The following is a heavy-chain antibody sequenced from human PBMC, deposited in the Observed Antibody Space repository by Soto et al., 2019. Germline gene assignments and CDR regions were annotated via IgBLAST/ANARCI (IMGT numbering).Heavy chain of an antibody. J-gene: IGHJ6*02. V-gene: IGHV4-59*01. D-gene: IGHD2-2*01. CDR2: IYYSGSP. Sequence: SETLSLTCTDSGGSISSYYWSWIRQPPRKGLEWIGYIYYSGSPNYNPSLKSRVTISVDTSKNQFSLKLSSVTAADTAVYYCARDLVPAAMEGGYYYYYGMDVWGQGTTVTVSS. CDR3: ARDLVPAAMEGGYYYYYGMDV. CDR1: GGSISSYY.